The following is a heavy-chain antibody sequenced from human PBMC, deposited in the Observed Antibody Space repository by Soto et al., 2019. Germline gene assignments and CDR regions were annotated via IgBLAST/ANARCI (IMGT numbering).Heavy chain of an antibody. Sequence: QVQLVQSGAEVKKPGASVKVSCKASGYTFTGHYTYWVRQALGQGLEWMGWINPDNGGTSYAQTFQGRVTMTTDTSRTTAYMELSSLTSDDTAVYYCAREVGKVEYSSSSCDYWGQGSLVTVST. CDR1: GYTFTGHY. J-gene: IGHJ4*02. CDR3: AREVGKVEYSSSSCDY. D-gene: IGHD6-6*01. CDR2: INPDNGGT. V-gene: IGHV1-2*02.